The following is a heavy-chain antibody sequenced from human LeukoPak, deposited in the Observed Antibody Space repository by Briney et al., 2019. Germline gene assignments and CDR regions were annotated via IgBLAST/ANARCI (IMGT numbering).Heavy chain of an antibody. CDR3: AREIVGATTTVGKGAFDI. D-gene: IGHD1-26*01. CDR1: GGTFSSYA. J-gene: IGHJ3*02. Sequence: ASVTVSFTASGGTFSSYAISWVRQAPGQGLEWMGGIIPIFGTANYAQKFQGRVTITADESTSTAYMELSSLRSEDTAVYYCAREIVGATTTVGKGAFDIWGQGTMVTVSS. CDR2: IIPIFGTA. V-gene: IGHV1-69*13.